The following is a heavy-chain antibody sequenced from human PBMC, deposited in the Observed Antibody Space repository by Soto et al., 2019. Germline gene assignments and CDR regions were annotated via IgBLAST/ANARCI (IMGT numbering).Heavy chain of an antibody. J-gene: IGHJ5*02. V-gene: IGHV3-30-3*01. Sequence: QVQLVESGGGVVQPGRSLRLSCAASGFTFSSYEMHWVRQAPGKGLEWVAVISYDGSNKDYADSVKGRFTISRDNSKNTLYLQMTSLRAEDTAVYYCAREGAGDTAMVGGWFDPWGQGTLVTVSS. D-gene: IGHD5-18*01. CDR2: ISYDGSNK. CDR3: AREGAGDTAMVGGWFDP. CDR1: GFTFSSYE.